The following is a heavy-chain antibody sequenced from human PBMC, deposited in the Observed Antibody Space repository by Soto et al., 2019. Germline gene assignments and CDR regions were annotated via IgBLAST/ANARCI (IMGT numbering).Heavy chain of an antibody. CDR1: GYTFTGYY. CDR3: ARGTYYYDSSGYPYFDY. V-gene: IGHV1-2*04. Sequence: ASVKVSCKASGYTFTGYYMHWVRQAPGQGLEWMGWINPNSGGTNYAQKFQGWVTMTRDTSIGTAYMELSRLRSDDTAVYYCARGTYYYDSSGYPYFDYGAKGTPVTVP. CDR2: INPNSGGT. D-gene: IGHD3-22*01. J-gene: IGHJ4*02.